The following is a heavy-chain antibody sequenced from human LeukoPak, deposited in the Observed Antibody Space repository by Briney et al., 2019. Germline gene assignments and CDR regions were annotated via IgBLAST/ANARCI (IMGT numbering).Heavy chain of an antibody. Sequence: ASVTVSCKAYGYTFTSYGISWVRPAPGQGLEWMGWISAYNGNTNYAQKLQGRVTMTTDTSTSTAYMELRSMRSDDTAVYYCARRGIAKLDYWGQGTLVTVSS. V-gene: IGHV1-18*01. CDR1: GYTFTSYG. D-gene: IGHD6-13*01. J-gene: IGHJ4*02. CDR2: ISAYNGNT. CDR3: ARRGIAKLDY.